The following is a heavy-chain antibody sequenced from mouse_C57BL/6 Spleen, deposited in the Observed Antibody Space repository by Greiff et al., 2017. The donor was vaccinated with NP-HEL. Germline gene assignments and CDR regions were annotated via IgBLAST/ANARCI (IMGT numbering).Heavy chain of an antibody. CDR1: GFTFSSYG. CDR2: ISSGGSYT. Sequence: EVQRVESGGDLVKPGGSLKLSCAASGFTFSSYGMSWVRQTPDKRLEWVATISSGGSYTYYPDSVKGRFTISRDNAKNTLYLQMSSLKSEDTAMYYCAREGISGDWYFDVWGTGTTVTVSS. CDR3: AREGISGDWYFDV. J-gene: IGHJ1*03. V-gene: IGHV5-6*01.